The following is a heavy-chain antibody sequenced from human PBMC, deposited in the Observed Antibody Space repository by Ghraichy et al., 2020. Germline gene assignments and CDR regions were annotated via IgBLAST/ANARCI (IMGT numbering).Heavy chain of an antibody. Sequence: ASVKVSCKASGYTFTSYYMHWVRQAPGQGLEWMGIINPSGGSTSYAQKFQGRVTMTRDTSTSTVYMELSSLRSEDTAVYYCARTPTVAGTLVAFDIWGQGTMVTVSS. CDR3: ARTPTVAGTLVAFDI. CDR1: GYTFTSYY. J-gene: IGHJ3*02. V-gene: IGHV1-46*03. D-gene: IGHD6-19*01. CDR2: INPSGGST.